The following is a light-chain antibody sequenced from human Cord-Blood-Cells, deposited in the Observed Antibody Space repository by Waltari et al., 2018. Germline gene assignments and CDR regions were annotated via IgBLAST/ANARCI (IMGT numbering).Light chain of an antibody. V-gene: IGKV3-20*01. J-gene: IGKJ4*01. CDR3: QQYGSSPPLT. CDR2: GAS. Sequence: EIVLTQSRGTLSLSPGERAPLTCRASQIVSSSYLAWYQRKPGQPPRLLIDGASSRATGIPDTFRGSGSGTDFTLPISRLEREDFAVYYCQQYGSSPPLTFGGGTKVEIK. CDR1: QIVSSSY.